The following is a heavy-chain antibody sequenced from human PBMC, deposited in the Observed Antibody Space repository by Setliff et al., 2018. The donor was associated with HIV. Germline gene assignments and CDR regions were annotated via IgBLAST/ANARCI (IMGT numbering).Heavy chain of an antibody. CDR1: GYSISSGYY. V-gene: IGHV4-38-2*01. CDR2: IFHSAAT. CDR3: ARRGAYGYDYFDY. Sequence: SETLSLTCAVSGYSISSGYYWGWIRQPPGKGLEWIGSIFHSAATNYNPSLKSRDTISIDTSKNQFSLKLTSVTAADTAVYYCARRGAYGYDYFDYWGPGILVTVSS. D-gene: IGHD5-12*01. J-gene: IGHJ4*02.